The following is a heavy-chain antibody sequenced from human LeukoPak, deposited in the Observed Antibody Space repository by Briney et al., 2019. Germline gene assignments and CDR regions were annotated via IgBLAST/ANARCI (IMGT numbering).Heavy chain of an antibody. CDR1: GFTFSSYE. V-gene: IGHV3-48*03. J-gene: IGHJ3*02. CDR3: ARVIRGSIQQQLVLLDAFDI. D-gene: IGHD6-13*01. Sequence: PGGSLRLSCAASGFTFSSYEMNWVRQAPGKGLEWVSYISSSGSSMYYADSVKGRFTISRDNAKNSLYLQMNSLRAEDTAVYYCARVIRGSIQQQLVLLDAFDIWGQGTMVTVSS. CDR2: ISSSGSSM.